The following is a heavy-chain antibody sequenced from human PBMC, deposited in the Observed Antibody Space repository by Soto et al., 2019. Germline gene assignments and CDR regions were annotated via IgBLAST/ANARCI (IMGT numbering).Heavy chain of an antibody. J-gene: IGHJ4*02. CDR3: ARVPADSSGYYQYYFDR. Sequence: GASVKVSCKASGYTFTNYGIIWLRQAPGQGLEWMGWINPYNGNTNYAQKVQGRVTMTTDTSTSTAYMELRSLRSDDTAVYYCARVPADSSGYYQYYFDRWGQGTLVTVSS. D-gene: IGHD3-22*01. CDR1: GYTFTNYG. CDR2: INPYNGNT. V-gene: IGHV1-18*04.